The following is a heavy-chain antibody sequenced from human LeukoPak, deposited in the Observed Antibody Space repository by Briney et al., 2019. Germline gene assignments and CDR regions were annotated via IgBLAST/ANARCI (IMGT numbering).Heavy chain of an antibody. CDR3: ASGERERRIDY. J-gene: IGHJ4*02. D-gene: IGHD1-26*01. CDR2: ISYDGSNK. Sequence: GGSLRRSCAASGFTFSSYAMHWVRQAPGKGLEWVAVISYDGSNKYYADSVKGRFTISRDNSKNTLYLQMNSLRAEDTAVYYCASGERERRIDYWGQGTLVTVSS. V-gene: IGHV3-30*04. CDR1: GFTFSSYA.